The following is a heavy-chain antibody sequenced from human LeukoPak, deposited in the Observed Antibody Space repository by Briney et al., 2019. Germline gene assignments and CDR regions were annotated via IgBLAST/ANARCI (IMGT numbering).Heavy chain of an antibody. D-gene: IGHD6-6*01. CDR1: GYTFTTHW. Sequence: GESLKISCKGSGYTFTTHWIGWVRQMPGKGLEWMGITFPGDSDTRYSPSFQGQVTISADKSISTAYLQWSSLKASDTAMYYCARASSNAFDIWGQVTMVTVSS. CDR2: TFPGDSDT. J-gene: IGHJ3*02. V-gene: IGHV5-51*01. CDR3: ARASSNAFDI.